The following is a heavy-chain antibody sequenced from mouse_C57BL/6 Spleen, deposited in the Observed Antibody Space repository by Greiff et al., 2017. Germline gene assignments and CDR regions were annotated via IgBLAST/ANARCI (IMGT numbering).Heavy chain of an antibody. D-gene: IGHD2-5*01. Sequence: VQLQQPGAELVKPGASVKMSCKASGYTFPSYWITWVKRRPGQGLEWIGDIYPGSGSTNYNEKFKSKATLTVDTSASTAYMQLSSLTSEDSAVYYCASLYSNNWYFDVWGTGTTVTVSS. V-gene: IGHV1-55*01. CDR1: GYTFPSYW. J-gene: IGHJ1*03. CDR3: ASLYSNNWYFDV. CDR2: IYPGSGST.